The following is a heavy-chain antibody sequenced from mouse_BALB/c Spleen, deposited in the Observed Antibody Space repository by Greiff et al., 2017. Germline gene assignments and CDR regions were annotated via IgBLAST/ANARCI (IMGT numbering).Heavy chain of an antibody. CDR1: GYSITSGYY. D-gene: IGHD2-12*01. J-gene: IGHJ4*01. Sequence: VQLKESGPGLVKPSQSLSLTCSVTGYSITSGYYWNWIRQFPGNKLEWMGYISYDGSNNYNPSLKNRISITRDTSKNQFFLKLNSVTTEDTATYYCATGPLRLYAMDYWGQGTSVTVSS. CDR3: ATGPLRLYAMDY. CDR2: ISYDGSN. V-gene: IGHV3-6*02.